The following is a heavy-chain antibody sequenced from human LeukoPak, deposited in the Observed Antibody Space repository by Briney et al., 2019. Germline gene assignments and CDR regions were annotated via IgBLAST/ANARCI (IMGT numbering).Heavy chain of an antibody. V-gene: IGHV3-21*01. CDR3: ARDMAAADDFNWFDP. Sequence: GGSLRLSCAASGFTFSSYSMNWVLQAPGKGLEWVSSISSSSSYIYYADSVKGRFTISRDNAKNSLYLQMNSLRAEDTAVYYCARDMAAADDFNWFDPWGQGTLVTVSS. CDR1: GFTFSSYS. D-gene: IGHD6-13*01. CDR2: ISSSSSYI. J-gene: IGHJ5*02.